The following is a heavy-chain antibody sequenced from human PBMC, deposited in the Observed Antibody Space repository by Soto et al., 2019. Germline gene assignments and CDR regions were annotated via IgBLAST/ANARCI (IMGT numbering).Heavy chain of an antibody. CDR2: ISYDGSNK. J-gene: IGHJ5*02. CDR3: AKVRVPAAIKGGGFDP. Sequence: QVQLVESGGGMVHPGRSLRLSCAASGFTFSSYGMHWVRQAPGKGLEWVAVISYDGSNKYYADSVKGRFTISRDNSKNTLYLQMNSLRAEDTAVYYCAKVRVPAAIKGGGFDPWGQGTLVTVSS. D-gene: IGHD2-2*01. V-gene: IGHV3-30*18. CDR1: GFTFSSYG.